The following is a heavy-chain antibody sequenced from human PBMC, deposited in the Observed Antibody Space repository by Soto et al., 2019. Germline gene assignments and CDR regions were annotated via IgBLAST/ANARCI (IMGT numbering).Heavy chain of an antibody. CDR3: ARVPDR. CDR1: GGSIRSGGYS. CDR2: IYHSGST. V-gene: IGHV4-30-2*01. Sequence: SETLSLTCAASGGSIRSGGYSWSWIRQPPGKGLEWIGYIYHSGSTYYNPSLKSRVTISVDRSKNQFSLKLSSVTAADTAVYYCARVPDRWGQGTLVTVSS. D-gene: IGHD2-2*01. J-gene: IGHJ5*02.